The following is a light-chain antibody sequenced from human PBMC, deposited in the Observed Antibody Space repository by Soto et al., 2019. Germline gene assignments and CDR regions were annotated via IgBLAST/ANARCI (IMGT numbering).Light chain of an antibody. CDR2: GVT. CDR3: SSYTTSSTYV. CDR1: SSDIGYYIY. V-gene: IGLV2-14*01. J-gene: IGLJ1*01. Sequence: QSALTQPASVSGSPGQSITISCTGTSSDIGYYIYVSWFQQHPGKAPKLIISGVTNRPSGVSNRFSGSKSGNTASLTISGLQAEDEAHYYCSSYTTSSTYVFGTGTKVTVL.